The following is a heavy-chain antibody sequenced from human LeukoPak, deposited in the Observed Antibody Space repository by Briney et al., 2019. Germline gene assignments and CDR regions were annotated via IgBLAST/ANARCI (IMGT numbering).Heavy chain of an antibody. CDR3: TRGDWYFDL. CDR1: EDSINSYY. V-gene: IGHV4-4*07. J-gene: IGHJ2*01. CDR2: ISNSGST. Sequence: PSETLSLTCSVSEDSINSYYWTWIRQPAGKGLEWIGRISNSGSTDYSPSLKSRVTMSVDTFKNQFSLKLNSVTAADTAVYYCTRGDWYFDLWGRGTLVTVSS.